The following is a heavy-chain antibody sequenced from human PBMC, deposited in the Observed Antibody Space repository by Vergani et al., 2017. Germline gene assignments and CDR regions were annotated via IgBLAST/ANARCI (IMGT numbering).Heavy chain of an antibody. D-gene: IGHD4-11*01. CDR3: ARDGKVDDYRNFNWFDP. Sequence: QVQLVQSGAEVKKPGSSVKVSCKASGGTFSSYAISWVRQAPGQGLEWMGGIIPIFGTANYAQKFQGRVTITADESTSTAYMELSSLRSEDTAVYYCARDGKVDDYRNFNWFDPWGQGTLVTVSS. CDR2: IIPIFGTA. V-gene: IGHV1-69*01. J-gene: IGHJ5*02. CDR1: GGTFSSYA.